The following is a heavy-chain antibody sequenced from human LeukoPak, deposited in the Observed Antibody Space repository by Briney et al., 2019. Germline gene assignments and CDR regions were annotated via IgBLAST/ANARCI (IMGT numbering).Heavy chain of an antibody. Sequence: SETLSLTCAVYGGSFSGYYWSWIRQPPGKGLEWIGEINHSGSTNYNPSLKSRVTISVDTSKNQVSLKLSSVTAADTAVYYCARGGSGSYYRRPSFFDYWGQGTLVTVSS. CDR1: GGSFSGYY. V-gene: IGHV4-34*01. J-gene: IGHJ4*02. D-gene: IGHD3-10*01. CDR3: ARGGSGSYYRRPSFFDY. CDR2: INHSGST.